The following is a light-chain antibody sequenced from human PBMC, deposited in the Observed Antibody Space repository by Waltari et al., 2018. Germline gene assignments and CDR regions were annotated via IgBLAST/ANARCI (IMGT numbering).Light chain of an antibody. J-gene: IGKJ1*01. CDR2: WAS. V-gene: IGKV4-1*01. CDR3: QQYFSPPET. CDR1: QSGLHSSNNKNY. Sequence: DIVMTQSPDSLAVSLGERATINCKSSQSGLHSSNNKNYLAWDQQKPGQPPKLLIYWASTREAGVPDRFSGSGSGTDFTLTISSLQAEDVAVYYCQQYFSPPETFGQGTKVEIK.